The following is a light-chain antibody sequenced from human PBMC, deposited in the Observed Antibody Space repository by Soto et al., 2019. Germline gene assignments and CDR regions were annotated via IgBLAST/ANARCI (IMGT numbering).Light chain of an antibody. J-gene: IGLJ2*01. CDR1: SSDIGGYNY. CDR3: SSYTTSTTLGVA. Sequence: QSALTQPASVSGSPGQSITISCTGTSSDIGGYNYVSWYQQHPGKAPKLIIYDVTHRPSGVANRFSGSKSGNTASLTISGLQADDEADYYCSSYTTSTTLGVAFGGGTQLTVL. CDR2: DVT. V-gene: IGLV2-14*03.